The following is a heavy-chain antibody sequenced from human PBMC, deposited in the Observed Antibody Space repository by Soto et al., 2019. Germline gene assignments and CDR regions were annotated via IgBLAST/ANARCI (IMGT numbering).Heavy chain of an antibody. V-gene: IGHV3-66*04. CDR1: GFTVSSNY. CDR2: IYSGGST. D-gene: IGHD3-10*01. J-gene: IGHJ6*02. CDR3: ARPGGPYYYYGMDV. Sequence: PGGSLRLSCAASGFTVSSNYMSWVRQAPGKGLEWVSVIYSGGSTYYADSVKGRFTISADKSISTAYLQWSSLKASDTAMYYCARPGGPYYYYGMDVWGQGTTVTVYS.